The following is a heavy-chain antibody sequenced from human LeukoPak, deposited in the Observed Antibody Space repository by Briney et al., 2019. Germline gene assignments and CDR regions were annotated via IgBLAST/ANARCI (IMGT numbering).Heavy chain of an antibody. Sequence: GGSLRLSCAASGFTVSSNYMSWVRQAPGKGLEWVSAISGSGSSTYYADSVKGRFTISRDNSKNTLYLQMNSLRAEDTAVYYCAKEMATIRAFDFWGQGTMVTVSS. CDR2: ISGSGSST. CDR3: AKEMATIRAFDF. J-gene: IGHJ3*01. V-gene: IGHV3-23*01. D-gene: IGHD5-24*01. CDR1: GFTVSSNY.